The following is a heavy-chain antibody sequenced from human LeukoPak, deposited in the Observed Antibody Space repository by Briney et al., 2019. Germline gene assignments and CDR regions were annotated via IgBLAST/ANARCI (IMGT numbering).Heavy chain of an antibody. D-gene: IGHD3-10*01. V-gene: IGHV1-2*02. CDR2: INPNSGGT. Sequence: ASVKVSCKASGYTFTGYYMHWVRQAPGQGLEGMGWINPNSGGTNYAQKFQGRVTMTRDTSISTAYMELSRLRSDDTAVYYCARDGTSLWFGEYYYYMDVWGKGTTVTISS. CDR1: GYTFTGYY. J-gene: IGHJ6*03. CDR3: ARDGTSLWFGEYYYYMDV.